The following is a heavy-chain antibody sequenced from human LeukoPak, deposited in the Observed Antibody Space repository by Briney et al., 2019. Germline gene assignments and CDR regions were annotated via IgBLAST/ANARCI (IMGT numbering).Heavy chain of an antibody. CDR1: GGSISGYY. CDR2: IYYSGTT. Sequence: SQTLSLTXTVSGGSISGYYWSWIRQPPGRGLEWIGDIYYSGTTNYNPSLKSRVTISIDTSKKQFSLKLKSVTAADSAVYYCVRAGGRMLLSMVNIYYHYMDVWGKGTTVIVSS. J-gene: IGHJ6*03. D-gene: IGHD1-1*01. CDR3: VRAGGRMLLSMVNIYYHYMDV. V-gene: IGHV4-59*01.